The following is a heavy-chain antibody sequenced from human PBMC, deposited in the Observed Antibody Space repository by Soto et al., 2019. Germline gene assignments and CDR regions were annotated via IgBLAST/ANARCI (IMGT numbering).Heavy chain of an antibody. Sequence: SETLSLTCAVYGGSFSGYYWSWIRQPPGKGLEWIGEINHSGSTNYNPSLKSRVTISVDTSKNQFSLKLSSVTAADTAVYYCARGEMHHNLYSHYYYYMDVWGKGTTVTVSS. J-gene: IGHJ6*03. CDR1: GGSFSGYY. CDR2: INHSGST. D-gene: IGHD1-20*01. V-gene: IGHV4-34*01. CDR3: ARGEMHHNLYSHYYYYMDV.